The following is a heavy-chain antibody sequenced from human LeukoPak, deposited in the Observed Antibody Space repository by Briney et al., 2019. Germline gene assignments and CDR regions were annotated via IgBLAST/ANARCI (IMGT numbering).Heavy chain of an antibody. CDR3: ASEGINIVRGGGNFDY. J-gene: IGHJ4*02. D-gene: IGHD3-10*01. Sequence: SETLSLTCTVSGGSLSSGDYYWRWLRQPPGKGLEWIGYIYYSGSTYYNPSLKSRVTISVDTSKKQFSLKLRTMTAADTAVYYCASEGINIVRGGGNFDYWGQGTLVTVSS. CDR2: IYYSGST. CDR1: GGSLSSGDYY. V-gene: IGHV4-30-4*08.